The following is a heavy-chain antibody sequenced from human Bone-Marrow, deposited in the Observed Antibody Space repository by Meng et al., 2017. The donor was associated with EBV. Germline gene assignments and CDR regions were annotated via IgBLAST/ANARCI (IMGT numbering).Heavy chain of an antibody. CDR1: GGSISSSNW. J-gene: IGHJ4*02. Sequence: QEQLHEAGPALVKLSGTLSLTCAVSGGSISSSNWWSWVRQPPGKGLEWIGEIYHSASTTYNPSLKSRVTISVDKSKNQFSLKLSSVTAADTAVYYCAKRTTAYLFDYWGQGTLVTVSS. CDR2: IYHSAST. D-gene: IGHD4-17*01. V-gene: IGHV4-4*02. CDR3: AKRTTAYLFDY.